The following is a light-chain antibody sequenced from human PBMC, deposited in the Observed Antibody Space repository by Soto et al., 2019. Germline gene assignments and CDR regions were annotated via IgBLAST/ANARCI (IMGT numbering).Light chain of an antibody. V-gene: IGKV3-15*01. CDR2: GAS. CDR3: QQYNTWPPLT. J-gene: IGKJ1*01. CDR1: KSVTSN. Sequence: EIVMPQSPATLSVFPGERATLSCRDSKSVTSNLAWYPQNPGQDPRLLIYGASTWATGIPAMFSVSGSGTEFTLTISSLQSEDFEVYYCQQYNTWPPLTFGQGTKVEIK.